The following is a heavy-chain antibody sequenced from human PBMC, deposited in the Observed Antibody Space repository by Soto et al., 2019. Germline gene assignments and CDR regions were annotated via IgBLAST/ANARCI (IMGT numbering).Heavy chain of an antibody. CDR1: GFTFSSYA. D-gene: IGHD2-2*03. Sequence: GGSLRFSCAASGFTFSSYAMSWVRQAPGKGLEWVSAISGSGGSTYYADSVKGRFTISRDNSKNTLYLQMNSLRAEDTAVYYCANLDIVVVSFDYWGQGTLVTVSS. V-gene: IGHV3-23*01. J-gene: IGHJ4*02. CDR3: ANLDIVVVSFDY. CDR2: ISGSGGST.